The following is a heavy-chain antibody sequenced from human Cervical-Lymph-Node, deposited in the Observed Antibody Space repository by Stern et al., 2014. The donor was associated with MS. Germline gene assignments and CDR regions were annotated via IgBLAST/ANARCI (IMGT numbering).Heavy chain of an antibody. Sequence: EVQLLESGGGLIQPGGSLRLSCAASGFKFHDYGMHLVPQAPGKGLEWVSGISENGGRVGYADSVKGRFTISRDNAKNSLYLQMDTLRPEDTALYYCAKDRARDYVWGTWANNWFDPWGQGTLVTVSS. J-gene: IGHJ5*02. V-gene: IGHV3-9*01. CDR3: AKDRARDYVWGTWANNWFDP. D-gene: IGHD3-16*01. CDR2: ISENGGRV. CDR1: GFKFHDYG.